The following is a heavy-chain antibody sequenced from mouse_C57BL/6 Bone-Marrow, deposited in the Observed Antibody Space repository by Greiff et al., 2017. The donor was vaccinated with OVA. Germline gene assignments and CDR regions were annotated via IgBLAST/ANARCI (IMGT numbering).Heavy chain of an antibody. D-gene: IGHD1-1*01. CDR2: ISSGGSYT. Sequence: EVQRVESGGDLVKPGGSLKLSCAASGFTFSSYGMSWVRQTPDKRLEWVANISSGGSYTFYPNSVKGRFTISKDNGKTTLYLQMSSLKSEDMSMYDCASSYGSTSWFAYWGQGTLVTVSA. CDR3: ASSYGSTSWFAY. J-gene: IGHJ3*01. V-gene: IGHV5-6*01. CDR1: GFTFSSYG.